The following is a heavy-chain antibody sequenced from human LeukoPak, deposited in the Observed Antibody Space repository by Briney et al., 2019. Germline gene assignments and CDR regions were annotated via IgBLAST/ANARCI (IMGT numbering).Heavy chain of an antibody. J-gene: IGHJ4*02. D-gene: IGHD6-19*01. CDR2: IIPILGIA. Sequence: SVKVSCKASGGTFSSYAISWVRQAPGQGLEWVGRIIPILGIANYAQKFQGRVTITADKSTSTAYMELSSLRSEDTAVYYCARSGIAVAIFDYWGQGTLVTVSS. V-gene: IGHV1-69*04. CDR3: ARSGIAVAIFDY. CDR1: GGTFSSYA.